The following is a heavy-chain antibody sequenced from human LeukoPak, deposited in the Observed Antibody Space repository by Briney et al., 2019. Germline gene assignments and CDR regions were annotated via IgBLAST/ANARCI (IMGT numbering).Heavy chain of an antibody. CDR3: ARHDGSGTGYYYYYYMDV. CDR2: IYHSGST. Sequence: PSETLSLTCAVSGYSISSGYYWGWIRQPPGKGLEWIGSIYHSGSTYYNPSLKSRVTISVDTSKNQFYLKLSSVTAADTAVYYCARHDGSGTGYYYYYYMDVWGKGTTVTVSS. CDR1: GYSISSGYY. J-gene: IGHJ6*03. V-gene: IGHV4-38-2*01. D-gene: IGHD3-10*01.